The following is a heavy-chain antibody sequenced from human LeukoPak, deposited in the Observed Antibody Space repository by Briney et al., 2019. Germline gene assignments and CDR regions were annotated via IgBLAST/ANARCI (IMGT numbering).Heavy chain of an antibody. J-gene: IGHJ6*02. CDR2: INAGNGNT. Sequence: ASVKVSCKASGYTFTSYAMHWVRQAPGQRLEWMGWINAGNGNTKYSQKFQGRVTITRDTSASTAYMELSSLRSEDTAVYYCAREGGYCSSTSCPRGSYYYYGMDVWGQGTTVTVSS. CDR3: AREGGYCSSTSCPRGSYYYYGMDV. V-gene: IGHV1-3*01. CDR1: GYTFTSYA. D-gene: IGHD2-2*03.